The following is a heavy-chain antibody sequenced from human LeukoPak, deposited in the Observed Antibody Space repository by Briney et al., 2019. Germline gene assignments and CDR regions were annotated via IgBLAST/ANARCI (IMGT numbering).Heavy chain of an antibody. Sequence: GGSLRLSCAASGFAFSSYEMNWVRQAPGKGLEWVSGISWNSGSIGYADSVKGRFTISRDNAKNSLYLQMSSLRADDTAVYYCAMKAVPRPRLYDAFDFWGQGTVVTVSS. D-gene: IGHD2-2*02. CDR1: GFAFSSYE. J-gene: IGHJ3*01. V-gene: IGHV3-9*01. CDR2: ISWNSGSI. CDR3: AMKAVPRPRLYDAFDF.